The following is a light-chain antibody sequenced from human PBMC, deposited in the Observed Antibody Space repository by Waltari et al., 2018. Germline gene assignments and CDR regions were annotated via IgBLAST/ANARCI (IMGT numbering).Light chain of an antibody. V-gene: IGLV2-11*01. CDR1: SSDVGGYDY. CDR2: GVS. Sequence: QSALTQPRPVSGSPGESVTISCTGTSSDVGGYDYVSWYQQHPGKAPKLMIYGVSNRPSGVPDRFSGSKSGNTASLTISGLQADDEADYYCCSYAGSFPYVFGTGTQVSVL. J-gene: IGLJ1*01. CDR3: CSYAGSFPYV.